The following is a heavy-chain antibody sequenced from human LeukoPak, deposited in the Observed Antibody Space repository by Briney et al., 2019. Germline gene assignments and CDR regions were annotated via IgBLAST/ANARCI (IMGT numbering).Heavy chain of an antibody. V-gene: IGHV3-30*04. CDR3: ARDPVTAIGYFDY. D-gene: IGHD2-21*02. J-gene: IGHJ4*02. CDR2: ISYDESNK. CDR1: GFTFSSYA. Sequence: PGGSLRLSCAASGFTFSSYAMHWVRQAPGKGLEWVAVISYDESNKYYADSVKGRFTISRDNSKNTLYLQMNSLRAEDTAVYYCARDPVTAIGYFDYWGQGTLVTVSS.